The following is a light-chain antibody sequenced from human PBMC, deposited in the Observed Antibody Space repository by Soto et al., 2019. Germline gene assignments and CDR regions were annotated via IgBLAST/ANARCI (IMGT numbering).Light chain of an antibody. CDR1: QCVSSY. CDR3: QQRSDWPLT. J-gene: IGKJ4*01. CDR2: DAS. V-gene: IGKV3-11*01. Sequence: EIVLTQSPTTLSLSPGERATLSCRASQCVSSYFAWYQQKPGQAPRLLIYDASTRAAGIPARFSGSGSGTDFTLTISSLEPVDFAVYYCQQRSDWPLTCGGGTKVEIK.